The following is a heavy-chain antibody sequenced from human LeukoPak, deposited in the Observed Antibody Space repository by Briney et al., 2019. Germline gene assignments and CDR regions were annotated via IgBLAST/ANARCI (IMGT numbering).Heavy chain of an antibody. Sequence: SETLSLTCAVYGGSFSGYYWSWIRQPPGKGLEWIGEINHSGSTNYNPSLKSRVTISVDTSKNQFSLKLSSVTAADTAVYYCAREAAWGGGSGSYYSNYWGQGTLVTVSS. CDR2: INHSGST. CDR3: AREAAWGGGSGSYYSNY. J-gene: IGHJ4*02. D-gene: IGHD3-10*01. CDR1: GGSFSGYY. V-gene: IGHV4-34*01.